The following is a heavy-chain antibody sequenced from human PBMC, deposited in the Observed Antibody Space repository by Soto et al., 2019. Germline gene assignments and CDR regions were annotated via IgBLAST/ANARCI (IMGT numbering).Heavy chain of an antibody. V-gene: IGHV4-31*03. Sequence: SETLSLTCTVSGGSISSDGYYWSWIRQDPGKGLEWIGYIYYSGSTYYNPSLKSRVTISVDTSKNQFSLKLSSVTAADTAVYYCARSVVVVVAANIYAFDIRAQGPMLTISS. CDR3: ARSVVVVVAANIYAFDI. CDR1: GGSISSDGYY. CDR2: IYYSGST. J-gene: IGHJ3*02. D-gene: IGHD2-15*01.